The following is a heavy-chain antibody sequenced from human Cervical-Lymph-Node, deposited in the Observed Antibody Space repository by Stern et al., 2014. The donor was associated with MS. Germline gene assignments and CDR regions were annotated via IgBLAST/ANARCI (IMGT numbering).Heavy chain of an antibody. D-gene: IGHD2-2*02. CDR1: GYSFTSYW. V-gene: IGHV5-51*01. Sequence: QLVQSGAEVKKPGESLKISCKGSGYSFTSYWIGWVRQMPGKGLEWMGIIYPGDSDTRYSPSFQGQVTISADKSISTAYLQWSSLKASDTAMYYCARPGYCSSTSCYTGGFDYWGQGTLVTVSS. CDR3: ARPGYCSSTSCYTGGFDY. J-gene: IGHJ4*02. CDR2: IYPGDSDT.